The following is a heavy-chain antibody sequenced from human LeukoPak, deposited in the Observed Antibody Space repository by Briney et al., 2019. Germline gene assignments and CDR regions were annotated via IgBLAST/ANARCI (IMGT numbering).Heavy chain of an antibody. CDR3: TISITGTTFDY. D-gene: IGHD1-7*01. CDR2: IRSKANSYAT. V-gene: IGHV3-73*01. J-gene: IGHJ4*02. CDR1: GFTFIGSA. Sequence: GGSLRLSSAASGFTFIGSAMHWVRQASGKGLEWVGLIRSKANSYATAYGASVKGRFTISRDDSKNTANLQMNSLKTDDTAVYYCTISITGTTFDYWGQGTLVTVSS.